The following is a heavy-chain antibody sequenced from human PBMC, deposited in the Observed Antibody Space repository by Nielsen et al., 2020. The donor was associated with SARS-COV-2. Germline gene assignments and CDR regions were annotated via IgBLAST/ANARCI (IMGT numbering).Heavy chain of an antibody. J-gene: IGHJ6*03. CDR1: GFTFSGYG. Sequence: GESLKISCAASGFTFSGYGMHWVRQDPGKGLEWVAVIWYDGSNKYHADSVKGRFTISRDNSKNTLFLQMNNLRAEDTAVYYCARGRCTSYNCAKLGGYMDVWGKGTTVTVSS. V-gene: IGHV3-33*01. CDR2: IWYDGSNK. D-gene: IGHD1-1*01. CDR3: ARGRCTSYNCAKLGGYMDV.